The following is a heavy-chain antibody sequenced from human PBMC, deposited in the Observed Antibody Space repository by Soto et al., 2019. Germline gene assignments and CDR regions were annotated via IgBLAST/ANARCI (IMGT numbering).Heavy chain of an antibody. D-gene: IGHD2-15*01. V-gene: IGHV3-11*01. CDR2: ISETGTSF. CDR1: GFTFSDHF. CDR3: AKSLATVNGWWGYGLDV. Sequence: QGQLVESGGGLAKPGGYLRLSCAASGFTFSDHFMTWIRQAPGKGLEWVAYISETGTSFFYTESVQGRFTISRDNARNSLFLEMNSLRVEDTAVYYCAKSLATVNGWWGYGLDVWGQGTTVTVSS. J-gene: IGHJ6*02.